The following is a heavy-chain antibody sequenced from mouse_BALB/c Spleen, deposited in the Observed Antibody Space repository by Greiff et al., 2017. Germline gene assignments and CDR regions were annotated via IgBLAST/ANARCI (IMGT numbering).Heavy chain of an antibody. Sequence: VKLVESGPGLVAPSQSLSITCTVSGFSLTSYGVSWVRQPPGKGLEWLGVIWAGGSTNYNSALMSRLSISKDNFKSQVFLKMNSLQTDDTAMYYCAREFDYGSFAYWGQGTLVTVSA. CDR3: AREFDYGSFAY. CDR1: GFSLTSYG. CDR2: IWAGGST. V-gene: IGHV2-9*02. J-gene: IGHJ3*01. D-gene: IGHD2-4*01.